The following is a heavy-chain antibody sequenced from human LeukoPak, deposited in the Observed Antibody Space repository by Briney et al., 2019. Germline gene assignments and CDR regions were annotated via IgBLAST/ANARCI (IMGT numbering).Heavy chain of an antibody. CDR1: GFTFSSYS. Sequence: GGSLRLSCAASGFTFSSYSMNWVRQAPGKGLEWVSSISSSSSYIYYADSVKGRFTISRHNSKNTLYLQMNSLRAEDTAVYYCARGRPTKAARVYYFDYWGQGTLVTVSS. V-gene: IGHV3-21*04. J-gene: IGHJ4*02. CDR3: ARGRPTKAARVYYFDY. CDR2: ISSSSSYI. D-gene: IGHD6-13*01.